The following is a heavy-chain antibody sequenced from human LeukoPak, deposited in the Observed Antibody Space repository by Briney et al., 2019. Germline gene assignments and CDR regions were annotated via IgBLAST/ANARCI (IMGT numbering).Heavy chain of an antibody. CDR3: ARFKGGTGFDY. D-gene: IGHD3-16*01. V-gene: IGHV4-39*01. J-gene: IGHJ4*02. CDR2: ISSSGKA. CDR1: GGSITTTDFD. Sequence: SETLSLTCAVSGGSITTTDFDWAWIRQPPGQGFEWIATISSSGKAYYYPSLMSRVTISVDTSKNQFSLDVTSVTAANTGLFYCARFKGGTGFDYWGRGILVIVS.